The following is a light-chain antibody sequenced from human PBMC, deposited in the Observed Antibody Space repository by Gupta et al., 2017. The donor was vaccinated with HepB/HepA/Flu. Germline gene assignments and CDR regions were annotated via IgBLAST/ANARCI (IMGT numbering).Light chain of an antibody. V-gene: IGKV1-39*01. Sequence: DIQMTQSPSSLSASVGDRVTITCRASQSISSYLNWYQQKPGKAPKLLIYAASSLQSGVPSRFSGSASGTDFTLTISMLQPEDFATYYCQQSDSTPLTFGRGTKVEIK. CDR2: AAS. J-gene: IGKJ4*01. CDR1: QSISSY. CDR3: QQSDSTPLT.